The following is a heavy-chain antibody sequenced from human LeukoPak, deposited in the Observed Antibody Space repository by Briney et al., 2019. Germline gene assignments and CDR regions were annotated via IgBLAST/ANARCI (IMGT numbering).Heavy chain of an antibody. Sequence: GASVKVSCKASGYTFTSYDINWVRQATGQGLEWMGWMNPNSGNTGYAQKFQGRVTMTRNTSISTAYMELSSLRSEDTAVYYCATVPEGIAAAGPHDAFDIWGQGTMVTVSS. D-gene: IGHD6-13*01. V-gene: IGHV1-8*01. CDR1: GYTFTSYD. CDR3: ATVPEGIAAAGPHDAFDI. CDR2: MNPNSGNT. J-gene: IGHJ3*02.